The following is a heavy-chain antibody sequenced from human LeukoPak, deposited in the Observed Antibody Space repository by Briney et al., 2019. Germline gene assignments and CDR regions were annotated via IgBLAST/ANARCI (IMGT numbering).Heavy chain of an antibody. Sequence: SETLSLTCTVSGGSISSYYWSWIRQPPGKGLEWVGYIYYSGSTNYNPSLKSRVTISVDTSKNQFSLKLSSVTAADTAVYYCARATVTTPHFDYWGQGTLVTVSS. D-gene: IGHD4-17*01. J-gene: IGHJ4*02. CDR3: ARATVTTPHFDY. CDR1: GGSISSYY. V-gene: IGHV4-59*01. CDR2: IYYSGST.